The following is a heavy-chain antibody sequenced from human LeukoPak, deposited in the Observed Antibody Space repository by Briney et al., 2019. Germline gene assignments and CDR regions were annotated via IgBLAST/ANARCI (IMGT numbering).Heavy chain of an antibody. CDR2: TNTDGSST. CDR3: ARAPYASSRAGFDP. CDR1: GFGFSAYW. J-gene: IGHJ5*02. Sequence: GGSLSLSCAASGFGFSAYWMHWVRQAPGKGLVWVSRTNTDGSSTTYADSVKGRFTISRDNAKNTLYLQMNSLRAEDTAVYYCARAPYASSRAGFDPWGQGNLVTVSS. D-gene: IGHD2-2*01. V-gene: IGHV3-74*01.